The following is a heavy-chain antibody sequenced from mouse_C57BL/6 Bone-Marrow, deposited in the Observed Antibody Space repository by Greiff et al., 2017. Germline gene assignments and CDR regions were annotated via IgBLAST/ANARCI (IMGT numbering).Heavy chain of an antibody. CDR2: LDPEDGDT. V-gene: IGHV14-2*01. J-gene: IGHJ4*01. D-gene: IGHD1-1*01. CDR1: GFNIKDYY. CDR3: ARFITTVVARGYYAMDY. Sequence: DVQLVESGAELVKPGASVKLSCTASGFNIKDYYMHWVKQRTEQGLEWIGRLDPEDGDTKYASKFQGKATITADTSSNTAYLQRSSLTSEDTAVXCSARFITTVVARGYYAMDYWGQGTSVTVSS.